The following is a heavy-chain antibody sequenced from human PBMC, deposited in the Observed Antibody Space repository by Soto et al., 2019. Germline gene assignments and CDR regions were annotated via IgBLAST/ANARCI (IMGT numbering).Heavy chain of an antibody. D-gene: IGHD3-10*01. CDR3: ARGHVCFGELHWSDP. CDR1: GGSISSGAYY. V-gene: IGHV4-30-4*01. J-gene: IGHJ5*02. Sequence: VQLQESGPGLVKHSQTLSLTCTVSGGSISSGAYYWSWLRQPPGKDLEWMGYVYYSGSTYSNPSLKSRVFIFVDTSKNQCALNVSPVTAAVTGVYYGARGHVCFGELHWSDPWGQCTLVSVSS. CDR2: VYYSGST.